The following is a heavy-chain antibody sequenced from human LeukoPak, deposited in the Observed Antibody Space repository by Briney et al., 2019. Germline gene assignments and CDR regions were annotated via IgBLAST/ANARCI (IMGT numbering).Heavy chain of an antibody. Sequence: GGSLRLSCAASGFTFSTYWMHWVRQAPGKGLVWVSRINSDGSSTSYADSVKGRFTISRDSAKNTLYLQMNSLRAEDTAVYYCAKFATIFGVVIDFDYWGQGTLVTVSS. V-gene: IGHV3-74*01. CDR1: GFTFSTYW. D-gene: IGHD3-3*01. CDR3: AKFATIFGVVIDFDY. CDR2: INSDGSST. J-gene: IGHJ4*02.